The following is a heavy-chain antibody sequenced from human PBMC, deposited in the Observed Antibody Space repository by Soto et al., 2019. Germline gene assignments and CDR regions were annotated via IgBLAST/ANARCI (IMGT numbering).Heavy chain of an antibody. Sequence: PSETLSLTCTVSGGSISSYYWSWIRQPPGKGLEWIGYIYYSGSTNYNPSLQSRLTISLDTSKTHFSLNLSSVTAADTAVYYCARSQTTVTSYDYWGQGTLVTVSS. J-gene: IGHJ4*02. CDR2: IYYSGST. V-gene: IGHV4-59*01. CDR1: GGSISSYY. D-gene: IGHD4-17*01. CDR3: ARSQTTVTSYDY.